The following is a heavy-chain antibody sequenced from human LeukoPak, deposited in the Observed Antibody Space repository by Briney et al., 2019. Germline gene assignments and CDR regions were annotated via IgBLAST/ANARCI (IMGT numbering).Heavy chain of an antibody. Sequence: GALRLSCAASGFTVSSNYMSWVRQAPGKGLEWVSVIYSDGSTYYADFVKGRFTISRDDSKNTAYLQMNGLRVEDTAVFYCVKRGGGDHGLDVWGQGTTVTVSS. CDR2: IYSDGST. V-gene: IGHV3-66*02. CDR3: VKRGGGDHGLDV. CDR1: GFTVSSNY. D-gene: IGHD2-21*02. J-gene: IGHJ6*02.